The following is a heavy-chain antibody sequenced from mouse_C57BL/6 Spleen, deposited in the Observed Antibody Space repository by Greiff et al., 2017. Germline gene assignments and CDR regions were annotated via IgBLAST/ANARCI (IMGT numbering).Heavy chain of an antibody. J-gene: IGHJ3*01. CDR2: ISYSGST. D-gene: IGHD2-2*01. CDR1: GYSITSGYD. V-gene: IGHV3-1*01. Sequence: EVKLQESGPGMVKPSQSLSLTCTVTGYSITSGYDWHWIRHFPGNKLEWMGYISYSGSTNYNQSLKSRISITHDTSKNHFFLKLNSVTTEDTSTYYCALSTMVTPFADWGQGTLVTVSA. CDR3: ALSTMVTPFAD.